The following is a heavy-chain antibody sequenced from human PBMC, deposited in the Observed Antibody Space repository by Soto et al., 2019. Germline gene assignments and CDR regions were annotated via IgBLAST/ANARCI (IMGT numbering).Heavy chain of an antibody. J-gene: IGHJ3*02. CDR1: GYTFSNYW. D-gene: IGHD6-6*01. Sequence: GGSLKTCCTGSGYTFSNYWIGWVRETRGKGPECMGTSYPGDLETKYSRSFQGQGTIHAEKPSSICYQHWSNLKTSTTALYYDARGIMAAPDDFHSWGQGTMVTVSS. CDR3: ARGIMAAPDDFHS. CDR2: SYPGDLET. V-gene: IGHV5-51*01.